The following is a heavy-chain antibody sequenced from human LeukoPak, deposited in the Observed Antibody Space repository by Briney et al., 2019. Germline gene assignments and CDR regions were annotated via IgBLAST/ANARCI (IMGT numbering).Heavy chain of an antibody. D-gene: IGHD3-16*01. V-gene: IGHV1-2*02. CDR2: INPNSGGT. CDR1: GYTFTSYD. J-gene: IGHJ4*02. Sequence: ASVKVSCKASGYTFTSYDINWVRQATGQGLEWMGWINPNSGGTNYAQKFQGRVTMTRDTSISTAYMELSRLRSDDTAVYYCARDPIMITFGGVPYYFDYWGQGTLVTVSS. CDR3: ARDPIMITFGGVPYYFDY.